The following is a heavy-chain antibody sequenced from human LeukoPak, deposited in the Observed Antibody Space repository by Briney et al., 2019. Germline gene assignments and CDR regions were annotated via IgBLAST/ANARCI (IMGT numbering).Heavy chain of an antibody. J-gene: IGHJ5*02. CDR1: GYTFTGYY. CDR2: INPNSGGT. CDR3: ARESLLRFLEWRPRTHNWFDP. D-gene: IGHD3-3*01. Sequence: ASVKVSCKASGYTFTGYYMHWVRQAPGQGLEWMGWINPNSGGTNYAQKSQGRVTMTRDTSISTAYMELSRLRSDDTAVYYCARESLLRFLEWRPRTHNWFDPWGQGTLVTVSS. V-gene: IGHV1-2*02.